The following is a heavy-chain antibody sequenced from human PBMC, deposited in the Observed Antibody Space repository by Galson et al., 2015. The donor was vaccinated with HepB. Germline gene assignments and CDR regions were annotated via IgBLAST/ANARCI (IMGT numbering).Heavy chain of an antibody. CDR3: VKEGGATFYFDS. J-gene: IGHJ4*02. V-gene: IGHV3-30*18. CDR1: GFTFSTYG. CDR2: ISSDERNK. Sequence: SLRLSCAASGFTFSTYGMHWVRQAPGKGLEWVAIISSDERNKYYADSVKGRFTMSRDNSQNTLYLQMSSLRAEDTAVYYCVKEGGATFYFDSWGQGTLVTVSS. D-gene: IGHD2-21*01.